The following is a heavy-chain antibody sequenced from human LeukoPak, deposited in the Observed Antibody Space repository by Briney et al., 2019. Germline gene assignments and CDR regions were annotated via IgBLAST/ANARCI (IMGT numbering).Heavy chain of an antibody. J-gene: IGHJ5*02. CDR2: ISAYNGNT. D-gene: IGHD3-10*01. CDR1: GYTFTSYG. CDR3: ARVPPLYYYGSGYWFDP. V-gene: IGHV1-18*01. Sequence: EASVKVSSKASGYTFTSYGISWVRQAPGQGLEWMGWISAYNGNTNYAQKLQGRVTMTTDTSTSTAYMELRSLRSDDTAVYYCARVPPLYYYGSGYWFDPWGQGTLVTVSS.